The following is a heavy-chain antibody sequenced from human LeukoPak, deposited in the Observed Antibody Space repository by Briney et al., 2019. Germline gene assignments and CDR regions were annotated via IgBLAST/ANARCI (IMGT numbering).Heavy chain of an antibody. Sequence: GGSLRLSCAASGFTFSSYAMSWVRQAPGKGLEWVSAISGSGGSTYYADSVKGRFTISRDNSRNTLYLQMNSLRAEDTAVYYCAKGYYDYVWGSYYFDYWGQGTLVTVSS. V-gene: IGHV3-23*01. CDR2: ISGSGGST. D-gene: IGHD3-16*01. J-gene: IGHJ4*02. CDR3: AKGYYDYVWGSYYFDY. CDR1: GFTFSSYA.